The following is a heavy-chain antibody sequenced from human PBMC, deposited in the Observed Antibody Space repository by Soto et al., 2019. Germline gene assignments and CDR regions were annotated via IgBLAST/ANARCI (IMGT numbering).Heavy chain of an antibody. D-gene: IGHD3-10*01. CDR3: FFGEESRYYYYGMDV. V-gene: IGHV3-23*01. CDR1: GFTFSSYA. Sequence: GGSLRLSCAASGFTFSSYAMSWVRQAPGKGLEWVSAISGSGGSTYYADSVKGRFTISRDNSKNTLYLQMDSLRAEDTAVYYCFFGEESRYYYYGMDVWGQGTTVTVSS. CDR2: ISGSGGST. J-gene: IGHJ6*02.